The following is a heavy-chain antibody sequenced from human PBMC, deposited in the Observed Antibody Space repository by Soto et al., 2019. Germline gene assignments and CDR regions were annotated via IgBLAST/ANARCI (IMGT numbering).Heavy chain of an antibody. D-gene: IGHD2-15*01. CDR1: GFTFSSNA. J-gene: IGHJ4*02. CDR3: AKAQGGSYFDY. V-gene: IGHV3-23*01. CDR2: ISSSGGST. Sequence: GGSLRLSCAASGFTFSSNAMSWVRQAPGKGLEWVSGISSSGGSTYYADSVKGRLTISRDNSKNMLYLQMNNLRAEDTAVYYCAKAQGGSYFDYWGQGTLVTVSS.